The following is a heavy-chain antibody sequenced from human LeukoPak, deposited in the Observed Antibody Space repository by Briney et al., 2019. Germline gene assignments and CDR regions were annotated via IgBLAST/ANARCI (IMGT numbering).Heavy chain of an antibody. D-gene: IGHD1-26*01. CDR3: ASEVGATVRFAFDI. Sequence: SGTLSLTCAVSGGSISSSNWWSWVCQPPGKGLEWIGEIYHSGSTNYNPSLKSRVTISVDKSKNQFSLKLSSVTAADTAVYYCASEVGATVRFAFDIWGQGTMVTVSS. CDR2: IYHSGST. J-gene: IGHJ3*02. V-gene: IGHV4-4*02. CDR1: GGSISSSNW.